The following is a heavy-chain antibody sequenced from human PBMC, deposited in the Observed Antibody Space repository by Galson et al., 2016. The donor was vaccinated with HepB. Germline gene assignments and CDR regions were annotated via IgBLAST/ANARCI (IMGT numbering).Heavy chain of an antibody. J-gene: IGHJ4*02. Sequence: SVKVSCKASGYSFTSYYMHWIRQAPGQGLEWMGWISPESGDTKYVQKFQGRVTMTTDTSISTAYMEVRRLRSDDTAVYYCARGHRYSYVESWGQGTLVTVSS. CDR3: ARGHRYSYVES. V-gene: IGHV1-2*02. CDR2: ISPESGDT. CDR1: GYSFTSYY. D-gene: IGHD5-18*01.